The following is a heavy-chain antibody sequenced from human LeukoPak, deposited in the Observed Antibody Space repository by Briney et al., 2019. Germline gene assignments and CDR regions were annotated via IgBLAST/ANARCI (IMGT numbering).Heavy chain of an antibody. J-gene: IGHJ4*02. CDR3: ATKRWLREDFFDY. CDR1: GFTFSSFA. CDR2: ISDSGGST. V-gene: IGHV3-23*01. Sequence: GGSLILSCAASGFTFSSFAMYWARQAPGKGLEWVSCISDSGGSTYYADSVKGRFTISRDNCKNTLYLQLNSLRAEDTAVYFCATKRWLREDFFDYWGQGTLVTVSS. D-gene: IGHD5-12*01.